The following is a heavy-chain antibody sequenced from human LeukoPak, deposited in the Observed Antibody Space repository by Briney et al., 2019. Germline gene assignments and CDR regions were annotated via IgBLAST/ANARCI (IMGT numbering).Heavy chain of an antibody. CDR3: ARDGGWELPVYYFDY. CDR1: GYTFTCYA. D-gene: IGHD1-26*01. Sequence: ASVKVSCKASGYTFTCYAMNWVRQAPGQGLERKGWINTNTGNPTYAQGFTGRFVFSLDTSVSTAYLHISSLKAEDTAVYYCARDGGWELPVYYFDYWGQGTLVTVSS. V-gene: IGHV7-4-1*02. CDR2: INTNTGNP. J-gene: IGHJ4*02.